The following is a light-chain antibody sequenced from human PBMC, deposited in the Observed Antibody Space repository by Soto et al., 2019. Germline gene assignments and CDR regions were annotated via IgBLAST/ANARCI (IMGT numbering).Light chain of an antibody. J-gene: IGKJ1*01. CDR1: QSILDRSKNKYY. CDR2: WAS. Sequence: DIVMTQSPDSLAVSLGERATFNCKSSQSILDRSKNKYYLAWYQQKSGQPPKLLIYWASLREPGVPDRFTGSGSGTAFTLTISSLQAEDVAFYYCQQYFTSPWTFGQGTKVEI. V-gene: IGKV4-1*01. CDR3: QQYFTSPWT.